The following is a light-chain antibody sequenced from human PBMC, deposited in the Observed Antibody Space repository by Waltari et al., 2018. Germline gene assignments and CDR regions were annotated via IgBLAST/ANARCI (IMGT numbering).Light chain of an antibody. J-gene: IGLJ3*02. CDR2: KGS. CDR3: SLYMGSGIWV. CDR1: SGSVSTTSY. V-gene: IGLV8-61*01. Sequence: QTVVNQEPSLSVSPGGTVTPTCALTSGSVSTTSYPTWYQQTPGQPPRTLVYKGSSRSSGVPDRFSGSILGNKAALTITGAQADDESNYYCSLYMGSGIWVFGGGTKLTVL.